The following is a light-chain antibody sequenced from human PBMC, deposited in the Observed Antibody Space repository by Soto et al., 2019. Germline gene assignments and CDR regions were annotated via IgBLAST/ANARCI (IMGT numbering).Light chain of an antibody. CDR1: QGISNY. V-gene: IGKV1-27*01. CDR3: QKYNDFPWT. J-gene: IGKJ1*01. CDR2: SAS. Sequence: DIQMTQSPSSLSASVGDRVTITCRASQGISNYLAWYQQKPGTVPKILIYSASTLQSGVPPRFSASGSGTDFTLTISSLQPEDVATYYCQKYNDFPWTFGQGTKWIS.